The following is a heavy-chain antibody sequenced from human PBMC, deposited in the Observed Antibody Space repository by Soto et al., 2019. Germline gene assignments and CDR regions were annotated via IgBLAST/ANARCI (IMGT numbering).Heavy chain of an antibody. D-gene: IGHD3-16*01. CDR1: GGSISSYY. Sequence: SETPSLTCTVSGGSISSYYWSWIRQPPGKGLEWIGYIDFSGNTNYNPSLKSRVTISVDKPENQLSLRLSSVTAADTAVYYCARAAYGDYWGQGTLVTVSS. CDR2: IDFSGNT. J-gene: IGHJ4*02. V-gene: IGHV4-59*01. CDR3: ARAAYGDY.